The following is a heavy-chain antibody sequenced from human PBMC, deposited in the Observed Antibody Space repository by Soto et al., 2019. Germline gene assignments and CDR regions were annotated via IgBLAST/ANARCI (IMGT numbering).Heavy chain of an antibody. V-gene: IGHV3-23*01. CDR2: ISDSGGTT. D-gene: IGHD2-2*01. CDR1: GFTFSNYP. Sequence: GGSLRLSCAASGFTFSNYPMSWVRQAPGKGLEWVSYISDSGGTTYYADYVKGRFTISRDNSKNTLYLQMNSLRAEDTALYYCAKVPYCSSISCYAGNFYYWGQGALVTVSS. CDR3: AKVPYCSSISCYAGNFYY. J-gene: IGHJ4*02.